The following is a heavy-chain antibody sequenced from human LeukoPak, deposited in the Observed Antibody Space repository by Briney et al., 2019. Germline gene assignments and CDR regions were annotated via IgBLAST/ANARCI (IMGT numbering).Heavy chain of an antibody. CDR3: GRQLETYGLAADY. CDR2: ISYSGTT. D-gene: IGHD3/OR15-3a*01. Sequence: SETLSPTCTVSSDSINRDSWSWVRQPPGTGLEWIGNISYSGTTNYNPSFKSRVTMSVDTSKNQISLKLYSVTAADSAVYYCGRQLETYGLAADYWGQGTLVTVSS. CDR1: SDSINRDS. J-gene: IGHJ4*02. V-gene: IGHV4-59*08.